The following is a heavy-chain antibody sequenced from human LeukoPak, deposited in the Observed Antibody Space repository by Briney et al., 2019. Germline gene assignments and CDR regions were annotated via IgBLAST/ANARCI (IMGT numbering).Heavy chain of an antibody. CDR3: ARRCSSTSCYTWEYYLDY. CDR1: GFAFSSYA. D-gene: IGHD2-2*02. Sequence: GGSLRLSCAASGFAFSSYAMSWVRQAPGKGLEWVSAISGSGGSTYYADSVKGRFTISRDNSKNTLYLQMNSLRAEDTAVYYCARRCSSTSCYTWEYYLDYWGQGTLVTVSS. CDR2: ISGSGGST. J-gene: IGHJ4*02. V-gene: IGHV3-23*01.